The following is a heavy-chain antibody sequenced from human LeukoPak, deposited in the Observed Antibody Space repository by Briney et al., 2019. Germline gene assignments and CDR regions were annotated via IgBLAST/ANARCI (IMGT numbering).Heavy chain of an antibody. V-gene: IGHV1-18*01. Sequence: ASVKVSCKASGYTFTSYGISWVRQAPGQGLEWMGWISAYNGNTNYAQKLQGRVTMTTDTSTSTAYMELSRLRSDDTAVYYCARGDYVWGSYRKPLDYWGQGTLVTVSS. CDR2: ISAYNGNT. CDR3: ARGDYVWGSYRKPLDY. CDR1: GYTFTSYG. J-gene: IGHJ4*02. D-gene: IGHD3-16*02.